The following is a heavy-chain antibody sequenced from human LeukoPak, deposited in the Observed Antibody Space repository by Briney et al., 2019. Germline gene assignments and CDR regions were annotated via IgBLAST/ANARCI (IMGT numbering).Heavy chain of an antibody. CDR2: IDPHSGGT. V-gene: IGHV1-2*02. D-gene: IGHD3-22*01. Sequence: GASVKVSCKASGYTFIDYYMHWVRQAPGQGLEWMGWIDPHSGGTKYAQKLQGRVTMTRDTSISTAYMELSRLRSDDTAIYYCAREYYDSSGRKRGFDAWGQGTKVTVSS. CDR1: GYTFIDYY. CDR3: AREYYDSSGRKRGFDA. J-gene: IGHJ3*01.